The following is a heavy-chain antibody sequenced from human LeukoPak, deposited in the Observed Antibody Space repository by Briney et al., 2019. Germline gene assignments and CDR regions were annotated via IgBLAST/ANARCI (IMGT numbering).Heavy chain of an antibody. V-gene: IGHV1-2*02. CDR1: GDTFSDYH. J-gene: IGHJ4*01. CDR2: VTPSSGWR. D-gene: IGHD1-26*01. Sequence: ASVKVSCKAFGDTFSDYHVHWVRQAPGLGAQGLEWMGWVTPSSGWRRYSQKLQGRVAMTFDTPTSTVYMELTSLTSDDTGIYFCATIGVSGSYGDFAQWGHGTLVTVSS. CDR3: ATIGVSGSYGDFAQ.